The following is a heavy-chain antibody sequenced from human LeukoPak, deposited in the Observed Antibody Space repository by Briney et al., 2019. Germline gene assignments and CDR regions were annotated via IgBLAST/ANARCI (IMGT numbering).Heavy chain of an antibody. J-gene: IGHJ4*02. Sequence: GESLKISCKGSGYSFTNYWIAWVRQMPGKGLEWMGIIYPGDSDTIYSPSFQGQVTISADKSISTAYLQRSSLKASDTAMYYCARLLAAPLTGRYFDYWGQGTLVTVSS. D-gene: IGHD6-6*01. V-gene: IGHV5-51*01. CDR2: IYPGDSDT. CDR1: GYSFTNYW. CDR3: ARLLAAPLTGRYFDY.